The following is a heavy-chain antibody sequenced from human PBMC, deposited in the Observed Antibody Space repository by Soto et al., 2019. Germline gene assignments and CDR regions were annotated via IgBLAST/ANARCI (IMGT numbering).Heavy chain of an antibody. CDR1: GGSISSYY. J-gene: IGHJ5*02. D-gene: IGHD3-16*02. V-gene: IGHV4-59*01. Sequence: PSETLSLTCTVSGGSISSYYWSWIRQPPGKGLEWIGYIYYSGSTNYNPSLKSRVTISVDTSKNQFSLKLSSVTAADTAVYYCARGHGDYIWGSYRRQTSYNWFDPWGQGTLVTVSS. CDR2: IYYSGST. CDR3: ARGHGDYIWGSYRRQTSYNWFDP.